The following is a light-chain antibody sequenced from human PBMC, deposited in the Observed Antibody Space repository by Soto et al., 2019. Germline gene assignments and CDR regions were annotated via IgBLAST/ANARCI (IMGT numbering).Light chain of an antibody. J-gene: IGKJ5*01. CDR2: GAS. CDR1: QSVSSN. V-gene: IGKV3-15*01. CDR3: QQYNNWPPT. Sequence: EIVMTQSPATLSVSPGERATLSCRASQSVSSNLAWYQQKPGQAPRLLIYGASTRATAIQARFSGSGSGTDFTLTISSLQSEDFAVYYCQQYNNWPPTFGQGTRLEIK.